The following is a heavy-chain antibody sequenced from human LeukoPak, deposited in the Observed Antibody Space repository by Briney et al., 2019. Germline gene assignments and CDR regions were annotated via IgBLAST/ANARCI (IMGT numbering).Heavy chain of an antibody. D-gene: IGHD5-12*01. CDR1: GFSFSGSA. J-gene: IGHJ4*02. CDR3: TTQEATPGY. CDR2: IRSKAHNYAT. Sequence: GGSLRLSCAASGFSFSGSAMHWVRQASGKGLEWVGRIRSKAHNYATAYIASVKGRFTISRDDSENTAYLQVTSLKTEDTAVYYCTTQEATPGYWGQGTLVTASS. V-gene: IGHV3-73*01.